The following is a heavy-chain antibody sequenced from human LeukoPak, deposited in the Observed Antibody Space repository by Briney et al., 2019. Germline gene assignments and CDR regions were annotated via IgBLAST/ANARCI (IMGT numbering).Heavy chain of an antibody. CDR3: ARADVYDILIGYYNRRYYYGMDV. Sequence: GGSLRLSCAASGFTFSDYYMSWIRQAPGKGLEWVSYISSSGSTIYYADSVKGRFTISRDNAKNSLYLQMNSLRAEDTAVYYCARADVYDILIGYYNRRYYYGMDVWGQGTTVTVSS. D-gene: IGHD3-9*01. V-gene: IGHV3-11*01. CDR2: ISSSGSTI. J-gene: IGHJ6*02. CDR1: GFTFSDYY.